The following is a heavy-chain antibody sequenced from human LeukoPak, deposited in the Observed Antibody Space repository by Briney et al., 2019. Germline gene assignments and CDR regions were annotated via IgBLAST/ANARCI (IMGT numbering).Heavy chain of an antibody. J-gene: IGHJ1*01. CDR3: ARDTDYYGSGRHGYFVH. CDR2: IYSGGST. V-gene: IGHV3-66*01. D-gene: IGHD3-10*01. Sequence: GGSLRLSCAASGLTISNNFMGWVRQAPGKGLEWVSLIYSGGSTYSADSVKGRFTISRGNSKNTLHLQMNSLRVEDTAVYYCARDTDYYGSGRHGYFVHWGQGTLVTVSS. CDR1: GLTISNNF.